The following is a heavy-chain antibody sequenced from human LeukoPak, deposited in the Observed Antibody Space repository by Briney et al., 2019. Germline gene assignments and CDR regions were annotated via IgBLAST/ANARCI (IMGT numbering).Heavy chain of an antibody. D-gene: IGHD6-25*01. CDR3: APDLRGSASSLDD. V-gene: IGHV3-23*01. CDR1: GFTFSNYG. Sequence: GGSLRLSCAASGFTFSNYGMCWVRQAPGKGLEWVSLISGDGGNTYYPDSVKGRFTISRDNSKNTVCLQMNSLRAEDTALYYCAPDLRGSASSLDDWGQGTLATVSS. CDR2: ISGDGGNT. J-gene: IGHJ4*02.